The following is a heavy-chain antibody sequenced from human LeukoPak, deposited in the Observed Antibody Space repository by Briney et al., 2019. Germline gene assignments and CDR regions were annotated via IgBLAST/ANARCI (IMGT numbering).Heavy chain of an antibody. CDR3: ARQVAASMSPFDY. Sequence: GGSLSLSRAPSGFPVSSDYKLCVRPAPEKGLEWVSIIYSGGSTLFADSVKGRVTISRDNSKNTLYLQMSNLRVGDTAVYYCARQVAASMSPFDYWGQGTLVTVSS. CDR1: GFPVSSDY. V-gene: IGHV3-53*01. CDR2: IYSGGST. D-gene: IGHD6-19*01. J-gene: IGHJ4*02.